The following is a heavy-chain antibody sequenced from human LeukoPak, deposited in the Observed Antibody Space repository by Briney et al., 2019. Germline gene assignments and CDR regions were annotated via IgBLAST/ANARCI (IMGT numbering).Heavy chain of an antibody. J-gene: IGHJ4*02. Sequence: GGSLRLSCAASGFTFSSYGMHWVRQAPGKGLEWVAVIWFGGSHKYYADFVEGRFTISRDNSKNTVYLQMNSLRAEDTAVYYCARGFSEDYGDYFDYWGQGTLVTVSS. D-gene: IGHD4-17*01. CDR2: IWFGGSHK. CDR3: ARGFSEDYGDYFDY. V-gene: IGHV3-33*08. CDR1: GFTFSSYG.